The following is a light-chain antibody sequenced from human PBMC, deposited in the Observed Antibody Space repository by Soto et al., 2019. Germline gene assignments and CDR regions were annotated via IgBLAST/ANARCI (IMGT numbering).Light chain of an antibody. CDR3: QQNNKWPPVT. Sequence: EVVMTQSPATVSVSPGEGVTLSCRASQTISNDLAWYQQKPGQAPRLLIYGASTRATGVPARFSGGGSGTKFTPTISSLQSEDFAFYYCQQNNKWPPVTFGGGTKVDIK. CDR1: QTISND. V-gene: IGKV3-15*01. CDR2: GAS. J-gene: IGKJ4*01.